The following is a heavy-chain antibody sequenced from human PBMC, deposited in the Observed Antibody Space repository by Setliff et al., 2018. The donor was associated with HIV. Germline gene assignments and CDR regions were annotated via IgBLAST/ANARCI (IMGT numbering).Heavy chain of an antibody. CDR2: INPTGGST. CDR3: ASAGAWQRNSLDI. D-gene: IGHD5-12*01. V-gene: IGHV1-46*01. Sequence: ASVKVSCKPSGYSFTNHYMHWVRQAPGQGLEWMGVINPTGGSTRNTQKFQGRVAMTRDTSTSTVYMALSSLRSEDTAAYYCASAGAWQRNSLDIWGQGTMVTVSS. J-gene: IGHJ3*02. CDR1: GYSFTNHY.